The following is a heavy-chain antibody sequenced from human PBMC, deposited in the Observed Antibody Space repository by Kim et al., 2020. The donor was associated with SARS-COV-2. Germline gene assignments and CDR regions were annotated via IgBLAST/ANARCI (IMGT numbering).Heavy chain of an antibody. Sequence: GGSLRLSCAASGFTVSSNYMSWVRQAPGKGLEWVSVIYSGGSTYYADSVKGRFTISRDNSKNTLYLQMNSLRAEDTAVYYCAREGGGLYYYGSGSYDSAFDIWGQGTMVTVSS. CDR1: GFTVSSNY. V-gene: IGHV3-53*01. CDR3: AREGGGLYYYGSGSYDSAFDI. CDR2: IYSGGST. J-gene: IGHJ3*02. D-gene: IGHD3-10*01.